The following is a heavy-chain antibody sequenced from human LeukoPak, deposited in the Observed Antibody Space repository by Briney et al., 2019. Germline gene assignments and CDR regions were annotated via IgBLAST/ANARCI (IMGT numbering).Heavy chain of an antibody. J-gene: IGHJ4*02. V-gene: IGHV4-59*01. CDR1: GGSISSYY. D-gene: IGHD6-19*01. CDR2: IYYSGST. CDR3: ARDGGSGWFPFDY. Sequence: PSETLSLTCTVSGGSISSYYWSWIRQPPGKGLEWIGYIYYSGSTNYNPSLKSRVTISVDTSKNQFSLKLSSVTAADTAVYYCARDGGSGWFPFDYWGQGTLVTVSS.